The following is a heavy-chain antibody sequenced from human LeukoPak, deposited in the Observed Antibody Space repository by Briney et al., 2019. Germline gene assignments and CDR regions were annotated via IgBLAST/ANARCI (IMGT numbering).Heavy chain of an antibody. CDR1: GFTFSHYG. Sequence: GGSLRLSCAASGFTFSHYGMHWVRQAPGTGLEWVAVICSDASDKYYANSVKGRFTISRDNSKNSLYLQMNSLRAEDTAVYYCAKDAQRGFDYSNSLDYWGQGSRVTVSS. J-gene: IGHJ4*02. V-gene: IGHV3-33*06. CDR2: ICSDASDK. CDR3: AKDAQRGFDYSNSLDY. D-gene: IGHD4-11*01.